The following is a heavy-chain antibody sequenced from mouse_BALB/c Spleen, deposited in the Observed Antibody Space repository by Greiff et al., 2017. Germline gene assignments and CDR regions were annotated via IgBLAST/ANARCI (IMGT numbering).Heavy chain of an antibody. CDR2: IYPYNGGT. V-gene: IGHV1S29*02. CDR1: GYTFTDYN. Sequence: EVQLQQSGPELVKPGASVKISCKASGYTFTDYNMHWVKQSHGKSLEWIGYIYPYNGGTGYNQKFKSKATLTVDNSSSTAYMELRSLTSEDSAVYYCAREGVYYYAMDYWGQGTSVTVSS. CDR3: AREGVYYYAMDY. J-gene: IGHJ4*01.